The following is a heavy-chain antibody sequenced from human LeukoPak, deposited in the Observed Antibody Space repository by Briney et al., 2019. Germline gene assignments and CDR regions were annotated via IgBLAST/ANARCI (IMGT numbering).Heavy chain of an antibody. CDR3: AKTELSIAARPYFDY. D-gene: IGHD6-6*01. J-gene: IGHJ4*02. V-gene: IGHV3-30*18. Sequence: GGSLRLSCAASGFTFSSYGMHWVRQAQGKGLEWVAVIAYDGSNKYYADSVKGRFTISRDNSKNTLYLQMNSLRAEDTAVYYCAKTELSIAARPYFDYWGQGTLVTVSS. CDR1: GFTFSSYG. CDR2: IAYDGSNK.